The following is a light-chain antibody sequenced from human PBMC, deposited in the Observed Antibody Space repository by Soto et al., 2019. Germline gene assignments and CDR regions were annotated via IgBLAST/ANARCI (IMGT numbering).Light chain of an antibody. Sequence: DIQMTQSPSTLSASVGDRVTITCRASQSITIWLAWYQQKPGKAPKLLIFDASSLESGVPSRFSGGGSGTEFTLTISSLQPDDFATYYCQQYNSYSCTFGQGTKVEIK. CDR3: QQYNSYSCT. CDR1: QSITIW. J-gene: IGKJ1*01. V-gene: IGKV1-5*01. CDR2: DAS.